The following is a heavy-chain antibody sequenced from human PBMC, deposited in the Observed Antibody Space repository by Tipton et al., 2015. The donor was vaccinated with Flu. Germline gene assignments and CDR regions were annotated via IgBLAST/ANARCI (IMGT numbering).Heavy chain of an antibody. D-gene: IGHD2-8*01. V-gene: IGHV4-39*07. CDR3: ARVRPNDTLAFHM. CDR1: GGSISSSDYY. Sequence: TLSLACSVSGGSISSSDYYWGWIRQPPGKGLEWIGSLYFSGRTYYNPSLRSRVSLSVDTSKNQISLNLSSVNAADTALYYCARVRPNDTLAFHMWGQGTLVTVSS. J-gene: IGHJ3*02. CDR2: LYFSGRT.